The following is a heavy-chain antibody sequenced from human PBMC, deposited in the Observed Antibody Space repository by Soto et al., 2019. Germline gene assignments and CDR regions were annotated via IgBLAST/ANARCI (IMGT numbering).Heavy chain of an antibody. V-gene: IGHV1-18*01. Sequence: ASVKVSCKASGYTFTSYGISWVRQAPGQGLEWMGWISAYNGNTNYAQKLQGRVTMTTDTSTSTAYMELRSLRSDDTAVYYCARDDYGDYGSWYAFDIWGQGTMVTVSS. CDR2: ISAYNGNT. J-gene: IGHJ3*02. D-gene: IGHD4-17*01. CDR3: ARDDYGDYGSWYAFDI. CDR1: GYTFTSYG.